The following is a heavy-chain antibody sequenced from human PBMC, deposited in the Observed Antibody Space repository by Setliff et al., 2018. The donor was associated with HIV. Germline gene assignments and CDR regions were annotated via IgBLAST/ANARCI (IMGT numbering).Heavy chain of an antibody. J-gene: IGHJ4*01. Sequence: SEALSLTCSVSGVSITNNYWTWIRQPPGKGLEWIGFIYYSGTTNYNPSLKSRVTMSLDTSKNQFSLEVNSLSSADTAVYYCARMVIQFGDYHFDDWGQERWSPS. V-gene: IGHV4-59*01. D-gene: IGHD3-10*01. CDR3: ARMVIQFGDYHFDD. CDR2: IYYSGTT. CDR1: GVSITNNY.